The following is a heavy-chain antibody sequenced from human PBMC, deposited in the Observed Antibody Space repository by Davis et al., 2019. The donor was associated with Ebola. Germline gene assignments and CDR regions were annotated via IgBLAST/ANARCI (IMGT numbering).Heavy chain of an antibody. D-gene: IGHD2-15*01. J-gene: IGHJ4*02. CDR2: INYNRST. CDR3: ARLPHYCSGGSCYYGFDY. V-gene: IGHV4-34*01. CDR1: GESFSGYH. Sequence: PSETLSLTCAVYGESFSGYHWSWLRQTPGKGLEWIGEINYNRSTNYNPSLKSRVTISVDTSKNQFSLKVNSVTAADTAVYYCARLPHYCSGGSCYYGFDYWSQGTLVTVSS.